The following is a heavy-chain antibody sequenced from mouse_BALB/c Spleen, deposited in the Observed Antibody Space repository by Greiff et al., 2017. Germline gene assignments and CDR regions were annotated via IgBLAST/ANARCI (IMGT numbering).Heavy chain of an antibody. Sequence: DVMLVESGGGLVKPGGSLKLSCAASGFTFSSYTMSWVRQTPEKRLEWVATISSGGSYTYYPDSVKGRFTISRDNAKNTLYLQMSSLKSEDTAMYYCTRGAPFAYWGQGTLVTVSA. CDR2: ISSGGSYT. V-gene: IGHV5-6-4*01. CDR3: TRGAPFAY. CDR1: GFTFSSYT. J-gene: IGHJ3*01.